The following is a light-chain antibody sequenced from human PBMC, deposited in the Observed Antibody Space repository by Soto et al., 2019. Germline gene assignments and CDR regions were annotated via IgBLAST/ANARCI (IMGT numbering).Light chain of an antibody. CDR3: AAWDDSLNGYV. CDR1: SSNIGSNT. J-gene: IGLJ1*01. Sequence: SVLPQPPSACGTPGQRGTIFCSGSSSNIGSNTVNWYQQLPGTAPKLLIYSNNQRPSGVPDRFSGSKSGTSASLAISGLQSEDEADYYCAAWDDSLNGYVFGTGTKVTVL. V-gene: IGLV1-44*01. CDR2: SNN.